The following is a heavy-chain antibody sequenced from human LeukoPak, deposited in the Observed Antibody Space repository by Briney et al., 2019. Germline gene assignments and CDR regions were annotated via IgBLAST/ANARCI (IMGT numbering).Heavy chain of an antibody. CDR3: ARASKVVTAILDY. V-gene: IGHV3-30-3*01. CDR1: GFTFSSYA. Sequence: GGSLRLSCAASGFTFSSYAMHWVRQAPGKGLEWVAVISYDGSNKYYADSVKGRFTISRDNSKNTLYPQMNSLRAEDTAVYYCARASKVVTAILDYWGQGTLVTVSS. J-gene: IGHJ4*02. D-gene: IGHD2-21*02. CDR2: ISYDGSNK.